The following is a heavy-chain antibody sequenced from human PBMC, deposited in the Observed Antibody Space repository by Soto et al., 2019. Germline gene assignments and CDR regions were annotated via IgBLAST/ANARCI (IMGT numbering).Heavy chain of an antibody. CDR2: ISSSSSYT. CDR3: ARGGRNDFWSGFMDV. D-gene: IGHD3-3*01. V-gene: IGHV3-11*06. Sequence: VGSLSLSCAASGFTFSDYYMSWIRQAPGKGLEWVSYISSSSSYTNYADSVKGRFTISRDNAKNSLYLQMNSLRAEDTTVYYCARGGRNDFWSGFMDVCGQGTTVTVSS. J-gene: IGHJ6*02. CDR1: GFTFSDYY.